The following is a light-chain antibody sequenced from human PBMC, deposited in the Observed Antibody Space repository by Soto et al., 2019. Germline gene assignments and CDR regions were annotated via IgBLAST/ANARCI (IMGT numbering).Light chain of an antibody. Sequence: QPVLTQPASVSGSPGQSITISCTGTSSVVGAYDYVSWYQQHPDKAPKLMIYEVSNRPSGVSNRFSGSKSVNTATLTISGLQAEDEADYYCSSYTSSSTRVFGTGTKVTVL. CDR2: EVS. CDR1: SSVVGAYDY. CDR3: SSYTSSSTRV. J-gene: IGLJ1*01. V-gene: IGLV2-14*03.